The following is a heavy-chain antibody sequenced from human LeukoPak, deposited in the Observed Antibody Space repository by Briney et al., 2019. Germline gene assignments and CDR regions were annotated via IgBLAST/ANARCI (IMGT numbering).Heavy chain of an antibody. D-gene: IGHD6-19*01. CDR3: AKVARESSSGWYGYFDY. CDR1: GFTFHSAW. Sequence: PGGSLRLSCAGSGFTFHSAWMTWVRQAPGKGLEWVGRVKTKSDGPTDYAAPVKGRFSISRDDSKNTVYLQMSSLRAEDTAVYYCAKVARESSSGWYGYFDYWGQGTLVTVSS. CDR2: VKTKSDGPT. V-gene: IGHV3-15*05. J-gene: IGHJ4*02.